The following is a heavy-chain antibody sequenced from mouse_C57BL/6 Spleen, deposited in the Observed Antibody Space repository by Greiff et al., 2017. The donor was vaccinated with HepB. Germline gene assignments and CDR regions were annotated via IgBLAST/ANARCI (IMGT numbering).Heavy chain of an antibody. Sequence: EVQLVESGGGLVKPGGSLKLSCAASGFTFSSYTMSWVRQTPEKRLEWVATISGGGGNTYYPDSVKGRFTISRDNAKNTLYLQMSSRRSEDTALYFCARTGAFDYWGQGTTLTVSS. D-gene: IGHD4-1*01. CDR3: ARTGAFDY. CDR1: GFTFSSYT. V-gene: IGHV5-9*01. J-gene: IGHJ2*01. CDR2: ISGGGGNT.